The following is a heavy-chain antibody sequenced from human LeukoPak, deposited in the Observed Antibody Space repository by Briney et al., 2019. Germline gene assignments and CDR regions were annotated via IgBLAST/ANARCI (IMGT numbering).Heavy chain of an antibody. V-gene: IGHV4-39*07. CDR3: ARCLGEWLRLGPWFDP. D-gene: IGHD5-12*01. J-gene: IGHJ5*02. Sequence: RPSETLSLTCTVSGGSISSSSYYWGWIRQPPGKGLEWIGSIYYSGSTNYNPSLKSRVTISVDTSKNQFSLKLSSVTAADTAVYYCARCLGEWLRLGPWFDPWGQGTLVTVSS. CDR1: GGSISSSSYY. CDR2: IYYSGST.